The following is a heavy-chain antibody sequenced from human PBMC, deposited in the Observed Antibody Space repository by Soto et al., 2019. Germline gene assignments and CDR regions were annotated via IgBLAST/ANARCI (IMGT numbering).Heavy chain of an antibody. D-gene: IGHD6-13*01. CDR1: GFSLSTSGMC. CDR3: ARMTYSSSWVYFDY. J-gene: IGHJ4*02. CDR2: IDWDDDK. Sequence: SGPTLVNPTQTLTLTCTFSGFSLSTSGMCVSWIRQPPGKALEWLARIDWDDDKYYSTSLKTRLTISKDTSKNQVVLTMTNMDPVDTATYYCARMTYSSSWVYFDYWGQGTLVTVSS. V-gene: IGHV2-70*11.